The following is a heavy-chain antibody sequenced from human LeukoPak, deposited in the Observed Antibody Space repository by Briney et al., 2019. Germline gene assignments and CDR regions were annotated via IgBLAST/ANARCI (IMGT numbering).Heavy chain of an antibody. Sequence: ASVTVSCKASGYTLTDYYMHWVRQAPGQGLEWMGWINPNSGDTNFAQKFQGRVTMTRDTSITTAYMELSRLRSDDTAVYYCARSGEDIVVVPAAVNWFDPWGQGTLVTVSS. V-gene: IGHV1-2*02. D-gene: IGHD2-2*01. CDR3: ARSGEDIVVVPAAVNWFDP. J-gene: IGHJ5*02. CDR2: INPNSGDT. CDR1: GYTLTDYY.